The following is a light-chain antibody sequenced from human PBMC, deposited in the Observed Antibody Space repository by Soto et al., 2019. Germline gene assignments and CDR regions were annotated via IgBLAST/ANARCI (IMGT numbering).Light chain of an antibody. V-gene: IGKV3-11*01. CDR2: DAS. J-gene: IGKJ1*01. Sequence: EIVLTQSPATLSLSPGERATLSCRASQSVSSYLAWYQQKPGQAPRLLIYDASNRATGIPARFSGSGSGTDFTLTIRSLDPECFAVYYCQLRSNWPPTFGQGTKVEIK. CDR1: QSVSSY. CDR3: QLRSNWPPT.